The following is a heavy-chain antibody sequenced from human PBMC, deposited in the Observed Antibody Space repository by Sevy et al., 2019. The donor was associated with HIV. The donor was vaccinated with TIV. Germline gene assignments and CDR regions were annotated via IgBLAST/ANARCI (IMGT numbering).Heavy chain of an antibody. D-gene: IGHD2-21*01. CDR1: GFTFSRNG. CDR2: IFYDGNYK. V-gene: IGHV3-33*06. CDR3: AKESGSDWYFDY. Sequence: GGSLRLSCAASGFTFSRNGMHWVRQAPGNGLEWVAGIFYDGNYKYYADSVKGRFSISRDNSENTLYVQMDSLRVEDTAVYYCAKESGSDWYFDYSGQGTMVTVSS. J-gene: IGHJ4*02.